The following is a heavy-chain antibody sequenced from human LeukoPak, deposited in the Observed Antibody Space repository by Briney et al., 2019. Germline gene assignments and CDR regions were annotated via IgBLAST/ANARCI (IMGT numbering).Heavy chain of an antibody. D-gene: IGHD5-18*01. Sequence: SETQSLTCAVYGGSFSGYYWSWIRQPPGKGLEWIGEINHSGSTNYNPSLKSRVTISVDTSKNQFSLKLSSVTAADTAVYYCARAPGYSYGACDYWGQGTLVTVSS. CDR1: GGSFSGYY. CDR3: ARAPGYSYGACDY. CDR2: INHSGST. J-gene: IGHJ4*02. V-gene: IGHV4-34*01.